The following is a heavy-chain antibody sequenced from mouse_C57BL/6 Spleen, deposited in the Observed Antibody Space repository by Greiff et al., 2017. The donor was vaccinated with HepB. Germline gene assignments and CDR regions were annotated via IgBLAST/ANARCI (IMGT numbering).Heavy chain of an antibody. Sequence: VKLQQPGAELVMPGASVKLSCKASGYTFTSYWMHWVKQRPGQGLEWIGEIDPSDSYTNYNQKFKGKSTLTVDKSSSTAYMQLSSLTSEDSAVYYCARRGTGTDGDYWGQGTTLTVSS. V-gene: IGHV1-69*01. CDR2: IDPSDSYT. D-gene: IGHD4-1*01. CDR1: GYTFTSYW. J-gene: IGHJ2*01. CDR3: ARRGTGTDGDY.